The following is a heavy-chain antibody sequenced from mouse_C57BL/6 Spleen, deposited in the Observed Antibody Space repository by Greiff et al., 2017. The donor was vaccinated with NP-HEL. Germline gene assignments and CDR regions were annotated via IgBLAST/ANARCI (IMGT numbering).Heavy chain of an antibody. D-gene: IGHD1-1*01. J-gene: IGHJ3*01. CDR3: ARYYSWFAY. V-gene: IGHV1-64*01. CDR2: IHPSSGST. CDR1: GYTFTSYW. Sequence: QVQLQQPGAELVKPGASVKLSCKASGYTFTSYWMHWVKQRPGQGLEWIGMIHPSSGSTNYNEKFKGKATLTVDKSSSTAYMQLSSLTSEDSAVDYCARYYSWFAYWGQGTLVTVSA.